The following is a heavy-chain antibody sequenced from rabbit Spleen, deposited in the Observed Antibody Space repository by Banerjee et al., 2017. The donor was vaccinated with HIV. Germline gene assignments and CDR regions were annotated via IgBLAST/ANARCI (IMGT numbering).Heavy chain of an antibody. CDR1: GFTLSSYY. J-gene: IGHJ4*01. V-gene: IGHV1S7*01. Sequence: HLKESGGGLVQPGGSLKLSCKASGFTLSSYYMNWVRQAPGKGLEWIGYIDPVFGITYYANWVNGRFSISRENAQNTVFLQMTSLTAADTATYFCARDLTGVIGWNFGWWGQGTLVTVS. CDR2: IDPVFGIT. CDR3: ARDLTGVIGWNFGW. D-gene: IGHD1-1*01.